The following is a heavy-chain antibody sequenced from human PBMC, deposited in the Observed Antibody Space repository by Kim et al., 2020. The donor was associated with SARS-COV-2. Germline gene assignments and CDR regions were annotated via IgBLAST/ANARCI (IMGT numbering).Heavy chain of an antibody. Sequence: PSLKSRVTISVDTSKNQFSLKLSSVTAADTAVYYCAGSNWNYYYYYGMDVWGQGTTVTVSS. V-gene: IGHV4-39*01. J-gene: IGHJ6*02. CDR3: AGSNWNYYYYYGMDV. D-gene: IGHD1-20*01.